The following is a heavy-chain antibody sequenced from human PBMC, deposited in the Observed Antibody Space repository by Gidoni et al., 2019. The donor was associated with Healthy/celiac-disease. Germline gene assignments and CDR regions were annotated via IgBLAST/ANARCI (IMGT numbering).Heavy chain of an antibody. V-gene: IGHV4-31*03. D-gene: IGHD2-15*01. CDR2: IYYSGST. Sequence: LSLTCTVSGGSIRSGGYYWSWIRQHPGKGLEWIGYIYYSGSTYYNPSLKSRVTISVDTSKNQFSLKLSSVTAADTAVYYCARGYCSGGSCYGYYFDYWGQGTLVTVSS. CDR1: GGSIRSGGYY. J-gene: IGHJ4*02. CDR3: ARGYCSGGSCYGYYFDY.